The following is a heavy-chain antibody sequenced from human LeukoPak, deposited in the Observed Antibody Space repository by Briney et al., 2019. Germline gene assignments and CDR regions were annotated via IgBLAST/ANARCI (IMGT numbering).Heavy chain of an antibody. V-gene: IGHV3-7*03. Sequence: GGSLRLSCAASGFTFSSYWMSWVRQAPGKGLEWVANIKQDGSEKYYVASVKGRFTISRDNAKNSLYLQMNSLRAEDTAVYYCARQATYGDEACFDPWGQGTLVTVSS. CDR1: GFTFSSYW. CDR2: IKQDGSEK. J-gene: IGHJ5*02. CDR3: ARQATYGDEACFDP. D-gene: IGHD4-17*01.